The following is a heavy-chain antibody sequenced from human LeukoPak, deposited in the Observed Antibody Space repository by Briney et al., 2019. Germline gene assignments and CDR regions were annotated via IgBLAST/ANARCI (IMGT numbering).Heavy chain of an antibody. V-gene: IGHV3-7*01. CDR3: ARGDFNDNGDYVDAFDV. D-gene: IGHD4-17*01. Sequence: GGSLRLSCAASGFTFDDYGMSWVRQAPGKRLEWVANIRPDGSDKYYVDSVKGRFTISRDNAKNSLFLQMDSLRAEDTALYYCARGDFNDNGDYVDAFDVWGQGTMVTVSS. CDR2: IRPDGSDK. CDR1: GFTFDDYG. J-gene: IGHJ3*01.